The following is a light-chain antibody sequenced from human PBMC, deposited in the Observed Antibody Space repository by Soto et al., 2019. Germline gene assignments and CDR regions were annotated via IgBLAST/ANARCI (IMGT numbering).Light chain of an antibody. J-gene: IGLJ2*01. V-gene: IGLV1-40*01. CDR3: QSYDSSLSGSV. Sequence: QSVLTQPPSVSGAPGQRVTISCTGSSSNIGAGYDVHWYQQLPGTAPKLLIYGNSNRPSGVPDRFSGSKSGTSASWAITGLQAEDEADYYCQSYDSSLSGSVFGGGTKLTVL. CDR2: GNS. CDR1: SSNIGAGYD.